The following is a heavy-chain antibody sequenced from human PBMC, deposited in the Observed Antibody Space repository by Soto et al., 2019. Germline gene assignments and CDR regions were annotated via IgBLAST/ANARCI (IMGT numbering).Heavy chain of an antibody. CDR1: GGSISSGGYS. CDR2: IYHSGST. Sequence: SETLSLTCAVSGGSISSGGYSWSWIRQPPGKGLEWIGYIYHSGSTYYNPSLKSRVTISVDRSKNQFSLKLSSVTAADTAVYYCARDVVSYDFWSWWFDPWGQGTLVTVSS. D-gene: IGHD3-3*01. V-gene: IGHV4-30-2*01. CDR3: ARDVVSYDFWSWWFDP. J-gene: IGHJ5*02.